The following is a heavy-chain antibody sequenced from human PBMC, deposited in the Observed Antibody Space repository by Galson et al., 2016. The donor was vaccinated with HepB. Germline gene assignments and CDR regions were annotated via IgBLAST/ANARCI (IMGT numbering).Heavy chain of an antibody. Sequence: CAISGDSVSSSTAAWHWIRQSPSRGLEWLARTQYRSKWESHYADSVRSRVTVIPDTSKNLLTLQVTSVTPEDTAVYYCVKGPPAYHYYGMDVWGQGTPVTVSS. V-gene: IGHV6-1*01. CDR2: TQYRSKWES. J-gene: IGHJ6*02. CDR1: GDSVSSSTAA. CDR3: VKGPPAYHYYGMDV.